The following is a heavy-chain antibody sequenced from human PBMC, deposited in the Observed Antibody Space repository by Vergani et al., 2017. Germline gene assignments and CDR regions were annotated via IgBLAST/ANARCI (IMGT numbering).Heavy chain of an antibody. CDR2: IHPADSDT. J-gene: IGHJ4*02. D-gene: IGHD3-22*01. CDR1: GYSFTKYW. CDR3: DRLYGRDSSGSKYFDY. Sequence: EVPLVQSGAEVKKPGESLKISCQISGYSFTKYWIGWVRQMPGKGLEWMGIIHPADSDTRYSPSFQGQVTISVDKSISTAYLQRSSLRASDSDMYYGDRLYGRDSSGSKYFDYWGQGTLVTVSS. V-gene: IGHV5-51*01.